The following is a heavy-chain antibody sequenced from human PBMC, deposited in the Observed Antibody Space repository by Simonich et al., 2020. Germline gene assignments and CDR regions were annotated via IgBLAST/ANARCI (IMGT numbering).Heavy chain of an antibody. Sequence: QVQLQESGPGLVKPSETLSLPCAVSGYSISSGYYWGWIRRPPGKGLEWIGSIYHSGSTYYNPSLKSRVPISVDTSKNQFSLKLSSVTAADTAVYYCARVGYSNYYYYGMDVWGQGTTVTVSS. D-gene: IGHD6-13*01. J-gene: IGHJ6*02. CDR3: ARVGYSNYYYYGMDV. V-gene: IGHV4-38-2*01. CDR2: IYHSGST. CDR1: GYSISSGYY.